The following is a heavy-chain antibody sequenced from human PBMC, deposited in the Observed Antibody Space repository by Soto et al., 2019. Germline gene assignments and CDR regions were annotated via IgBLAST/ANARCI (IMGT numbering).Heavy chain of an antibody. CDR1: GGSISSYY. CDR3: ARHSVEWYVDY. V-gene: IGHV4-59*08. Sequence: QVHLQESGPGLVKPSETLSLTCTVSGGSISSYYWSWIRQPPGKGLEWIGYIYSSGSTDYNPSLKSRLTMSVDTSKNQFSLKLSSVTAVDTAFYYCARHSVEWYVDYWGQGTLVTVSS. CDR2: IYSSGST. D-gene: IGHD3-3*01. J-gene: IGHJ4*02.